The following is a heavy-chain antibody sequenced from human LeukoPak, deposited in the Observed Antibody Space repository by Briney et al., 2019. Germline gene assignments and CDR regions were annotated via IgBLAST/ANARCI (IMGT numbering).Heavy chain of an antibody. CDR2: INHSGST. CDR3: ARDSGSHYSLDY. Sequence: SETLSLTCAVYGGSFSGYYWSWIRQPPGKGLEWIGEINHSGSTNYNPSLKSRVTISVDTSKNQFSLKLSSVTAADTAVYYCARDSGSHYSLDYWGQGTLVTVSS. D-gene: IGHD1-26*01. V-gene: IGHV4-34*01. CDR1: GGSFSGYY. J-gene: IGHJ4*02.